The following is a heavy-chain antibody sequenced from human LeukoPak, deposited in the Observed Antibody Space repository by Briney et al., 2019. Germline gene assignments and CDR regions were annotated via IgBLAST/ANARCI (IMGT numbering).Heavy chain of an antibody. D-gene: IGHD2/OR15-2a*01. CDR2: INHSGST. J-gene: IGHJ4*02. CDR1: GGSFSGYY. V-gene: IGHV4-34*01. CDR3: ARRKLLSPIDY. Sequence: SETLSLTCAVYGGSFSGYYWSWIRQPPGKGLERIGEINHSGSTNYNPSLKSRVTISVDTSKNQFSLKLSSVTAADTAVYYCARRKLLSPIDYWGQGTLVTVSS.